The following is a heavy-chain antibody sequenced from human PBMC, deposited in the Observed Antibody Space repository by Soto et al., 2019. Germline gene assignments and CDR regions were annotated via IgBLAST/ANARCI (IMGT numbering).Heavy chain of an antibody. CDR1: GDSSADNSAP. Sequence: PSQTLSLTCAISGDSSADNSAPCNWIRQSPSRGLEWLGRTYYTSKWYNDYAVSVKSRITINPDTSKNQFSLQLNSVTPEDTAVYYCARSPYSAVRAFDIWGQGTMVTVSS. CDR2: TYYTSKWYN. J-gene: IGHJ3*02. CDR3: ARSPYSAVRAFDI. V-gene: IGHV6-1*01. D-gene: IGHD4-4*01.